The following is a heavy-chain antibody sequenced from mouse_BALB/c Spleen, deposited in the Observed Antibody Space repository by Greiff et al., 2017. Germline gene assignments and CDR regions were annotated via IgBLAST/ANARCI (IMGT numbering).Heavy chain of an antibody. V-gene: IGHV5-17*02. Sequence: EVKVVESGGGLVQPGGSRKLSCAASGFTFSSFGMHWVRQAPEKGLEWVAYISSGSSTIYYADTVKGRFTISRDNPKNTLFLQMTSLRSEDTAMYYCARERRIYFDVWGAGTTVTVSS. CDR3: ARERRIYFDV. CDR2: ISSGSSTI. CDR1: GFTFSSFG. J-gene: IGHJ1*01.